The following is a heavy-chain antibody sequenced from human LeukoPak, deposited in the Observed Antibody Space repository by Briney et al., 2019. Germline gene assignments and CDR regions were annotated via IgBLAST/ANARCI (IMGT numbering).Heavy chain of an antibody. CDR3: ARHLGPYSASYLDY. V-gene: IGHV4-39*01. CDR2: VNYAVNT. D-gene: IGHD1-26*01. J-gene: IGHJ4*02. Sequence: SETLSLTCTVSGASISSSTYYGGWIRQSPGKGLEWIGSVNYAVNTYYNPSLKSRVTISADTTKNQFSLKMNFVTAADTALYYCARHLGPYSASYLDYWGQGSLVTVSS. CDR1: GASISSSTYY.